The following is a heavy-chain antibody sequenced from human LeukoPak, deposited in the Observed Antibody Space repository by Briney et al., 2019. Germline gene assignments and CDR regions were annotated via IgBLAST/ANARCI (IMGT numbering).Heavy chain of an antibody. J-gene: IGHJ4*02. Sequence: GASVKVSCKASGGTFSSYAISWVRQAPGQGLEWMGWISAYNGNTNYAQKLQGRVTMTTDTSTSTAYMELRSLRSDDTAVYYCARENRAPYYYDSSGYFPIDYWGQGTLVTVSS. CDR2: ISAYNGNT. D-gene: IGHD3-22*01. CDR3: ARENRAPYYYDSSGYFPIDY. CDR1: GGTFSSYA. V-gene: IGHV1-18*01.